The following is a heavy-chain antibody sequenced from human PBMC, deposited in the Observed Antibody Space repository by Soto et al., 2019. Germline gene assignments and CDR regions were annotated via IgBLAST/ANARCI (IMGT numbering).Heavy chain of an antibody. V-gene: IGHV1-2*02. CDR1: GYTFTGHY. J-gene: IGHJ4*02. CDR2: IGPESGAT. Sequence: ASVKVSCKASGYTFTGHYIHWVRQAPEQGPEWMGEIGPESGATRYAQKFQGRVTMTRDMSTTTVYMELNNLSPVDTATYYCARTPFDSSGYWDYFDYWGQGTLVTVSS. CDR3: ARTPFDSSGYWDYFDY. D-gene: IGHD3-22*01.